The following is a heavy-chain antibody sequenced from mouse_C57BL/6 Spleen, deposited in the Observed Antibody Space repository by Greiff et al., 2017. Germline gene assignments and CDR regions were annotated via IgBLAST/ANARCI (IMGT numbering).Heavy chain of an antibody. V-gene: IGHV2-6-1*01. J-gene: IGHJ4*01. CDR3: ARHNYYGSRYAMDY. CDR2: IWSDGST. Sequence: VQLVESGPGLVAPSQSLSITCTVSGFSLTSYGVHWVRQPPGKGLEWLVVIWSDGSTTYNSALKSRLSISKDNSKSQVFLKMNSLQTDDTAMYYCARHNYYGSRYAMDYWGQGTSVTVSS. CDR1: GFSLTSYG. D-gene: IGHD1-1*01.